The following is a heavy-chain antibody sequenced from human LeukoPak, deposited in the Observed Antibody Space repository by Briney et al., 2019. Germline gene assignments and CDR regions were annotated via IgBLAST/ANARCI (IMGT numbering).Heavy chain of an antibody. Sequence: SETLSLTCTVSGGSISSYSWGWIRQPPGKGLEWIGSVYYSGSTYYNPSLKSRVTISVDTSKNQFSLNRISVTAAGTAYYMDVWGKRTTVTGSS. J-gene: IGHJ6*03. CDR1: GGSISSYS. CDR2: VYYSGST. CDR3: V. V-gene: IGHV4-39*07.